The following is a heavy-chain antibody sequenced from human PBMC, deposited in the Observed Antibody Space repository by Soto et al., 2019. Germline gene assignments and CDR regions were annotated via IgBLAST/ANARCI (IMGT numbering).Heavy chain of an antibody. V-gene: IGHV4-59*01. CDR2: IYYRGST. D-gene: IGHD2-15*01. CDR3: ARGTQGGYCSGGGCYSENDS. J-gene: IGHJ5*02. Sequence: QVQLQESGPGLVKPSETLSLTCTVSGGSISSYSWSWIRQPPGKGLEWIGHIYYRGSTNYNPSLKSRVTISMDTSKNQFSLKLSSVTAADTAVYYWARGTQGGYCSGGGCYSENDSWGQGTLVTVSS. CDR1: GGSISSYS.